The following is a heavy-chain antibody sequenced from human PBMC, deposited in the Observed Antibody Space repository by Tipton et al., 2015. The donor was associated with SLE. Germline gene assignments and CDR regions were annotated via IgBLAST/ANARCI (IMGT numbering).Heavy chain of an antibody. V-gene: IGHV3-23*01. D-gene: IGHD1-26*01. CDR1: GFTFSSYA. CDR2: ISGSGGST. Sequence: SLRLSCAASGFTFSSYAMSWVRQAPGKGLEWVSAISGSGGSTYYADSVKGRFTISRDNSKNTLYLQMNSLRAEDTAVYYCAKGDRIVGATRDYWGQGTLVTVSS. J-gene: IGHJ4*02. CDR3: AKGDRIVGATRDY.